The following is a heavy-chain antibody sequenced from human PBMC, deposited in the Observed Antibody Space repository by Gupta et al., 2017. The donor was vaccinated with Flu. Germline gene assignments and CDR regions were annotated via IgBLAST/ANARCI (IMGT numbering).Heavy chain of an antibody. CDR2: VHHSGLT. Sequence: GEVHHSGLTNYNPSLKSRVTISVDKSKNQFSLILSSLTAADTAVYYCATFSLDAVAGEFDYWGQETLVTVSS. J-gene: IGHJ4*02. V-gene: IGHV4-4*02. CDR3: ATFSLDAVAGEFDY. D-gene: IGHD6-19*01.